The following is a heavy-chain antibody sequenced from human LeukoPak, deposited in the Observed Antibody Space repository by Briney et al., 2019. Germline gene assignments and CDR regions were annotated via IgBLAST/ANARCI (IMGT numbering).Heavy chain of an antibody. CDR2: IYYSGST. Sequence: PSETLSLTCTVSGGSISSYYWSWIRQPPGKGLEWIGYIYYSGSTNYNPSLKSRVTISVDTSKNQFSLKLSSVTAADTAVYYCARVSHRRYYYYYMDVWGKGTTVTASS. V-gene: IGHV4-59*01. J-gene: IGHJ6*03. CDR1: GGSISSYY. D-gene: IGHD1-14*01. CDR3: ARVSHRRYYYYYMDV.